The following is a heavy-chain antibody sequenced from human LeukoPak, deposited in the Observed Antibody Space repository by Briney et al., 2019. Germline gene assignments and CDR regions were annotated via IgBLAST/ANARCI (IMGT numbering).Heavy chain of an antibody. Sequence: ASVKVSCKASGGTFSSYAISWVRQAPGQGLEWMGGIIPIFGTANYAQKFQGRVTITADESTSTAYMELSSLRSEDTAVYYCARRTGSRMPYDYWGQGTLVTVSS. CDR2: IIPIFGTA. D-gene: IGHD1-26*01. J-gene: IGHJ4*02. CDR1: GGTFSSYA. CDR3: ARRTGSRMPYDY. V-gene: IGHV1-69*13.